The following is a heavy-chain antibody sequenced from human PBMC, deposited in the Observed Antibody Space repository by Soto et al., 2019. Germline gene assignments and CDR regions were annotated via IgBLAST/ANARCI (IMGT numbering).Heavy chain of an antibody. CDR2: ISGSGGST. D-gene: IGHD2-8*01. CDR1: GFTFSSYA. CDR3: AKPILLLATNNDSFNI. J-gene: IGHJ3*02. V-gene: IGHV3-23*01. Sequence: GGSLRLSCAASGFTFSSYAMSWVRQAPGKGLEWVSAISGSGGSTYYADSVKGRFTISRDNSKNTLYLQMNSLRAEDTAVYYCAKPILLLATNNDSFNIWGQGKMVTVSS.